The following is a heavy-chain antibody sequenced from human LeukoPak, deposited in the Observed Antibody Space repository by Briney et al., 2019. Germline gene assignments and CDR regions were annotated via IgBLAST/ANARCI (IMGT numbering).Heavy chain of an antibody. CDR2: ITGSGGNR. J-gene: IGHJ5*02. V-gene: IGHV3-23*01. CDR3: AKDDNYIRFLS. CDR1: GFTFSSYA. D-gene: IGHD3-16*01. Sequence: GGSLRLSCAASGFTFSSYAMHWVRQAPGKGLEWVSGITGSGGNRYYADSVKGRFTISRDNSKNTLYLQMNSLRAEDTAVYYCAKDDNYIRFLSWGQGTLVTVSS.